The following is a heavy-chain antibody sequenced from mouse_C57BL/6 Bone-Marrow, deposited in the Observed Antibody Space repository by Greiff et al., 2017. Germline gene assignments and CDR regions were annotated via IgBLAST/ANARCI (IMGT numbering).Heavy chain of an antibody. CDR1: GYTFTSYW. Sequence: VQLQQSGAELAKPGASVKLSCKASGYTFTSYWMHWVKQRPGQGLEWIGYINPSSGYTKYNQKFKDKATLTAYKSSITAYMQLSSLTYEDSAVYYCAGYSVAWFAYWGQGTLVTVSA. J-gene: IGHJ3*01. CDR3: AGYSVAWFAY. CDR2: INPSSGYT. D-gene: IGHD2-12*01. V-gene: IGHV1-7*01.